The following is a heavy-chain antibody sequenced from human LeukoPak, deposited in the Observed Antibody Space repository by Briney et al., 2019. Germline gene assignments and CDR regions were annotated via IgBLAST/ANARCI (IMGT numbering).Heavy chain of an antibody. CDR3: ARDITPTRGWFDP. CDR1: GVTFSSYA. V-gene: IGHV3-30*04. CDR2: ISYDGSNK. D-gene: IGHD3-10*01. Sequence: PGGSLRLSCAASGVTFSSYAMHWVRQAPGKGLEWVAVISYDGSNKYYADSVKGRFTISRDNSKNTLYLQMNSLRAEDTAVYYCARDITPTRGWFDPWGQGTLVTVSS. J-gene: IGHJ5*02.